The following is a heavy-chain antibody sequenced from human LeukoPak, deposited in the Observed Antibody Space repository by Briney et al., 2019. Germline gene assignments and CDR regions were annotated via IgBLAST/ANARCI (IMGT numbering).Heavy chain of an antibody. CDR1: GFTFSYYE. J-gene: IGHJ4*02. D-gene: IGHD3-9*01. CDR2: ISSSGSTI. Sequence: GGSLRLSCAVSGFTFSYYEMNWVRQAPGKGLEWASYISSSGSTIYYADSVKGRSTISRDNAKNSLYLQMNSLRAEDTAVYYCARLGRFYDILTGSTERHLDYWGQGTLVTVSS. V-gene: IGHV3-48*03. CDR3: ARLGRFYDILTGSTERHLDY.